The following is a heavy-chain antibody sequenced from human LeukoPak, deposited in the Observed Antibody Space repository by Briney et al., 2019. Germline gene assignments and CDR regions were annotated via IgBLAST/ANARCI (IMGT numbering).Heavy chain of an antibody. V-gene: IGHV3-23*01. J-gene: IGHJ5*02. Sequence: GGSLRLSCAASGFIFSNYAMTWVRQAPGKGLQWVSAISGDVIYTYYLDSVKGRFTTSRDNAKNTLFLQMNSQRAEDTAVYFCAVSNGGYGPWGQGALVTVSS. CDR1: GFIFSNYA. CDR2: ISGDVIYT. CDR3: AVSNGGYGP. D-gene: IGHD5-12*01.